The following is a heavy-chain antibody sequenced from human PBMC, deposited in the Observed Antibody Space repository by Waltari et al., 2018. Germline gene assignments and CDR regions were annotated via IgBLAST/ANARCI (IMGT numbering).Heavy chain of an antibody. J-gene: IGHJ6*03. Sequence: QVQLQESGPGLVKPSETLSFTCTVSGGSISSYYWSWIRQPAGKGLEWIGRIYTSGSTNYNPSLKSRVTMSVDTSKNQFSLKLSSVTAADTAVYYCARDVNSGSYAHYYYYYMDVWGKGTTVTISS. CDR1: GGSISSYY. V-gene: IGHV4-4*07. CDR2: IYTSGST. CDR3: ARDVNSGSYAHYYYYYMDV. D-gene: IGHD1-26*01.